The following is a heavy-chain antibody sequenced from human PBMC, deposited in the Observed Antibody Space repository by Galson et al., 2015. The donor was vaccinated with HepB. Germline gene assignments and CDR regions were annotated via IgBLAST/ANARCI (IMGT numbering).Heavy chain of an antibody. V-gene: IGHV3-13*01. CDR3: ATAGGYSGWYGFNL. Sequence: SLRLSCAASRFTFSSYDMHWLRQVAGKGLEWVATISIAGDTWHSDSVKGRFTISRETAWNSLYLQMNSLRAGDTAVYYCATAGGYSGWYGFNLWGQGTLVTVSS. CDR2: ISIAGDT. CDR1: RFTFSSYD. D-gene: IGHD6-19*01. J-gene: IGHJ5*02.